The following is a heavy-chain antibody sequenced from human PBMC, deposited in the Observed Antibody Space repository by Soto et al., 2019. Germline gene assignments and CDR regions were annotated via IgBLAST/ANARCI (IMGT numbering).Heavy chain of an antibody. CDR2: ISYDGSNK. D-gene: IGHD3-10*01. J-gene: IGHJ4*02. CDR3: ASLYGSGSYYNVDFDY. CDR1: GFTFSSYA. V-gene: IGHV3-30-3*01. Sequence: LRLSCAASGFTFSSYAMHWVRQAPGKGLEWVAVISYDGSNKYYADSVKGRFTISRDNSKNTLYLQMNSLRAEDTAVYYCASLYGSGSYYNVDFDYWGQGTLVTVSS.